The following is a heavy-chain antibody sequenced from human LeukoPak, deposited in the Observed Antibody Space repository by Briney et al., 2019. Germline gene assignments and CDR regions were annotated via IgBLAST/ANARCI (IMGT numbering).Heavy chain of an antibody. CDR2: IYYSGST. V-gene: IGHV4-59*01. CDR3: ARFVTGLTDAFDI. J-gene: IGHJ3*02. D-gene: IGHD2-21*02. CDR1: GGSISSYY. Sequence: SETLSLTCTVSGGSISSYYWSWLRQPPGKGLEWIGYIYYSGSTNYNPSLKSRVTISVDTSKNQFSLKLSSVTAADTAVYYCARFVTGLTDAFDIWGQGTMVTVSS.